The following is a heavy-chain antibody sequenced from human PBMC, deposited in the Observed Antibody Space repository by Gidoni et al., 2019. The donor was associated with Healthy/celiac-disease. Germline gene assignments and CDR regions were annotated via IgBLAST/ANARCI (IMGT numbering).Heavy chain of an antibody. J-gene: IGHJ4*02. D-gene: IGHD6-6*01. CDR2: ISSSSRTP. Sequence: EVQLVESGGGLVQPGGSLRLSCAASGFTFSSYSMNWVRQAPGKGLEWVSYISSSSRTPKDADSVKGRFTISRDNAKNSLYLQMNSLRDEDTAVYYCARDPKKGIAARPADYFDYWGQGTLVTVSS. CDR3: ARDPKKGIAARPADYFDY. V-gene: IGHV3-48*02. CDR1: GFTFSSYS.